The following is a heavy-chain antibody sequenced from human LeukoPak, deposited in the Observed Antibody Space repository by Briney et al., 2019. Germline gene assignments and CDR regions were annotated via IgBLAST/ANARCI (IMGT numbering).Heavy chain of an antibody. CDR2: ISSNGGST. V-gene: IGHV3-64*01. CDR1: GFTFSSYA. CDR3: ARGSRFLEWLLSPPPATYFDY. J-gene: IGHJ4*02. D-gene: IGHD3-3*01. Sequence: GGSLRLSCAASGFTFSSYAMHWVRQAPGKGLEYVSAISSNGGSTYYANSVKGRFTISRDNSKNTLYLQMGSLRAEDMAVYYCARGSRFLEWLLSPPPATYFDYWGQGTLVTVSS.